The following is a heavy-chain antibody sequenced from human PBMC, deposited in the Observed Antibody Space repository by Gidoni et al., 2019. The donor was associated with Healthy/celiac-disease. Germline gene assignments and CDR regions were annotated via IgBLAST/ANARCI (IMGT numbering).Heavy chain of an antibody. V-gene: IGHV1-2*02. D-gene: IGHD6-13*01. J-gene: IGHJ4*02. CDR1: GYTLTGHY. CDR2: NNHNNGGT. CDR3: ARAKNSGWRKGVCFDY. Sequence: QVQLVPSGAEVKKPGASVKVSCKASGYTLTGHYMHLGRQAPGQGVEWMGWNNHNNGGTNYAQKFQGRGTMTRETSISKAYMELSRLRADDTAVDYCARAKNSGWRKGVCFDYWGQGTLVTVSS.